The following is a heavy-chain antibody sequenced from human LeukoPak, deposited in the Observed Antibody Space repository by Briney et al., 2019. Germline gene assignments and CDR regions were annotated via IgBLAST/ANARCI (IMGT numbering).Heavy chain of an antibody. J-gene: IGHJ4*02. Sequence: RASVKVSCKASGYTFTSYGISWVRQAPGQGLEWMGGIIPILGTANYAQKFQGRVTIIADESTSTAYMELSSQRSEDTAVYYCARGVVGATTGAYSFDYWGRGTLVTVSS. CDR3: ARGVVGATTGAYSFDY. CDR1: GYTFTSYG. D-gene: IGHD1-26*01. V-gene: IGHV1-69*13. CDR2: IIPILGTA.